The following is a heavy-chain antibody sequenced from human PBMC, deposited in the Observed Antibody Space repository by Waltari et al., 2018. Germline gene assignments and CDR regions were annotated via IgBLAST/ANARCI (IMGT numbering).Heavy chain of an antibody. CDR2: INHSGST. CDR3: ARMVYGDYFDY. Sequence: QVQLQQWGAGLLKPSETLSLTCAVYGGSFSGYYWSWIRQPPGKGLEWIGEINHSGSTNYNPSLKSRFTISVDTSKNQFSLKLSSVTAADTAVYYCARMVYGDYFDYWGQGTLVTVSS. CDR1: GGSFSGYY. V-gene: IGHV4-34*01. D-gene: IGHD2-8*01. J-gene: IGHJ4*02.